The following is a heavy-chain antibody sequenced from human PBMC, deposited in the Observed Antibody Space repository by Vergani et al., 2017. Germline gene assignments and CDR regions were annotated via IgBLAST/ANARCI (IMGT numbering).Heavy chain of an antibody. J-gene: IGHJ4*02. D-gene: IGHD3-9*01. V-gene: IGHV1-46*03. CDR3: ARGDYGILTGYRY. Sequence: QVQVVQSGAEVKKSGASVKVSCKTSGYTFSNYYMHWVRQAPGQGLEWMGIINPSGGHTNYAQKFQGRVTMTRDTSTSTVYMELSSLRSEDTAIYYRARGDYGILTGYRYWGQGTLVTVSA. CDR1: GYTFSNYY. CDR2: INPSGGHT.